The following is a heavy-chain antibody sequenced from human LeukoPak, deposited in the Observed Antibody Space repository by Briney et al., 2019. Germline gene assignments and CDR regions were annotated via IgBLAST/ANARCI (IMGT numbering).Heavy chain of an antibody. J-gene: IGHJ5*02. Sequence: ASVKVSCKASGYTFTSYDINWVRQATGQGVEWMGWMNPNSGKIGYAQKFQGRVTITRNTSISTAYMELSSLRSEDTAVYYCARGSVAGLVTWFDPWGQGTLVTVSS. CDR1: GYTFTSYD. D-gene: IGHD6-19*01. CDR3: ARGSVAGLVTWFDP. CDR2: MNPNSGKI. V-gene: IGHV1-8*03.